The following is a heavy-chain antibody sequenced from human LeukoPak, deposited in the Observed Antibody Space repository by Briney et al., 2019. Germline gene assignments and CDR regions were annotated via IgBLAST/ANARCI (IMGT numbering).Heavy chain of an antibody. V-gene: IGHV1-69*05. CDR1: GGTFSNYA. D-gene: IGHD5-24*01. CDR2: SIPIFGAT. J-gene: IGHJ6*03. CDR3: ARGRWLQLYYMDV. Sequence: SVKVSCKASGGTFSNYAISWVRQAPGQGREWMGGSIPIFGATKYAQKFQGRVTIATDESTSTAYVELSSLRSEDTAVYYCARGRWLQLYYMDVWGKGTTVTVSS.